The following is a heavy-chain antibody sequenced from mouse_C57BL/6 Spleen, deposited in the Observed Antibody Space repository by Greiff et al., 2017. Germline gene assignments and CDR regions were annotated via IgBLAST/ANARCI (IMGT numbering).Heavy chain of an antibody. J-gene: IGHJ4*01. D-gene: IGHD1-1*01. CDR3: ARGPHYSGSRYYAMDY. CDR1: GYTFTSYW. CDR2: IDPSDSYT. V-gene: IGHV1-59*01. Sequence: VQLQQPGAELVRPGTSVKLSCKASGYTFTSYWMHWVKQRPGQGLEWIGVIDPSDSYTNYNQKFKGKATLTVDKSSSTAYMQLSSLTSEDSAVYYCARGPHYSGSRYYAMDYWGQGTSVTVSS.